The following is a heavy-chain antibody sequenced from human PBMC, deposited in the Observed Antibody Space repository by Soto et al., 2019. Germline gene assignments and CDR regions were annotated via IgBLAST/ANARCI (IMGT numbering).Heavy chain of an antibody. CDR3: ARDRVGGSYPNYYYYGMDV. CDR1: GGSVSSGRYY. Sequence: SDTLALTCTVSGGSVSSGRYYWSWIRQPPGKGLEWIGYIYYSGSTNYNPSLKSRVTISVDTSKNQFSLKLSSVTAADTAVYYCARDRVGGSYPNYYYYGMDVWGQGTTVTVSS. D-gene: IGHD1-26*01. V-gene: IGHV4-61*01. J-gene: IGHJ6*02. CDR2: IYYSGST.